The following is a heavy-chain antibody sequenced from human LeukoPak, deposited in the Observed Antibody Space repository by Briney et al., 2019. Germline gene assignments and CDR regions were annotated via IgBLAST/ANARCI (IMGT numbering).Heavy chain of an antibody. CDR2: IYPGDSDT. CDR1: GYTFSDYW. CDR3: ARRGSYFDP. Sequence: GESLKISCKGSGYTFSDYWIAWVRQMPGKGLEWMGIIYPGDSDTRYSPSFQGQVTISADKSISTAYLQWSSLTASDTAMSYCARRGSYFDPWSQGTLVTVSS. V-gene: IGHV5-51*01. J-gene: IGHJ4*02.